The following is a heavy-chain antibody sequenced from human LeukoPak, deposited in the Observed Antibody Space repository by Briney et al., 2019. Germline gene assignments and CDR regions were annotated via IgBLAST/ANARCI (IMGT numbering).Heavy chain of an antibody. V-gene: IGHV4-39*01. CDR2: IYYSGST. CDR1: GGSISSSSYY. J-gene: IGHJ5*02. D-gene: IGHD2-8*01. CDR3: ARLPTKGNWFDP. Sequence: SETLSLTCTVSGGSISSSSYYWGWIRQPPGKGLEWIGSIYYSGSTYYNPSLKSRVTISVDTSKNQFSLKLSSVTAADTAVYYCARLPTKGNWFDPWGQGTLVTVPS.